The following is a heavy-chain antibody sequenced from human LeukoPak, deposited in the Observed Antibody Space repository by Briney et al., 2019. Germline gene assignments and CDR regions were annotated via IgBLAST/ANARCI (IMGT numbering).Heavy chain of an antibody. V-gene: IGHV3-23*01. J-gene: IGHJ4*02. CDR3: ARGDYYGSGNYYRYYFDY. D-gene: IGHD3-10*01. Sequence: GGSLRLSCAASGFTFSSYAMSWVRQAPGKGLEWVSAISGSGGSTYYADSVKGRFTISRDNSKNTLYLQMNSLRAEDTAVYYCARGDYYGSGNYYRYYFDYWGQGTLVTVSS. CDR2: ISGSGGST. CDR1: GFTFSSYA.